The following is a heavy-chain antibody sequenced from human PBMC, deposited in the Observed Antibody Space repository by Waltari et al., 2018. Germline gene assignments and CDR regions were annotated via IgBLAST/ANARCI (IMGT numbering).Heavy chain of an antibody. D-gene: IGHD2-15*01. J-gene: IGHJ5*02. CDR3: ARYLHCSGGSCFNWFDP. V-gene: IGHV4-34*01. CDR1: GGSFRGYY. Sequence: QVQLQQWGAGLLKPSETLSLPCAVYGGSFRGYYWSWMRQPPGKGLEWIGEINQSGSTTSNPSLKSLVTISVDTSKNQFSLKLSSVTAADTAVYYCARYLHCSGGSCFNWFDPWGQGTLVTVSS. CDR2: INQSGST.